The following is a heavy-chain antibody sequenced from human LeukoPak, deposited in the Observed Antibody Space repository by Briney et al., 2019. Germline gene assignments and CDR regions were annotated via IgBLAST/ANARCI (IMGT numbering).Heavy chain of an antibody. D-gene: IGHD2-15*01. Sequence: GGSLRLSCAASGFTFYNYGMQWVRQAQGKGVELVLMISADGSSTFYADSMNGRFTTSRDNRKNSLYLQLDSLGTEDTALYYCARDMGGSCPDYWGQGTRVTVSS. CDR3: ARDMGGSCPDY. J-gene: IGHJ4*02. V-gene: IGHV3-43*02. CDR2: ISADGSST. CDR1: GFTFYNYG.